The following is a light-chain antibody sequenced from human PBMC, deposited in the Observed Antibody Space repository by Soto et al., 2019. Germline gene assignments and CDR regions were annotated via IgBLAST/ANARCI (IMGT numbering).Light chain of an antibody. J-gene: IGKJ4*01. V-gene: IGKV3-20*01. Sequence: EIVLTQSPATLSFSPGERATLSCRASQSVDSNLSRYQQKPGQAPRLLIYDASSRATGIPDRFSGGGSGTDFTLTISRLEPEDFAVYYCQQFSSYPLTFGGGTKVDI. CDR1: QSVDSN. CDR3: QQFSSYPLT. CDR2: DAS.